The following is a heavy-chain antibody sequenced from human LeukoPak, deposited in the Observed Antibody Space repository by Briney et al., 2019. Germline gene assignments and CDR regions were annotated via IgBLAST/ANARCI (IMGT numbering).Heavy chain of an antibody. CDR2: INHSGST. D-gene: IGHD3-10*01. CDR3: ARHSDRLQSGENAFDI. V-gene: IGHV4-34*01. J-gene: IGHJ3*02. CDR1: GFTFSSYW. Sequence: PGGSLRLSCAASGFTFSSYWMSWVRQAPGKGLEWIGEINHSGSTNYNPSLKSRVTISVDTSKNQFSLKLSSVTAADTAEYYCARHSDRLQSGENAFDIWGQGTKVTVSS.